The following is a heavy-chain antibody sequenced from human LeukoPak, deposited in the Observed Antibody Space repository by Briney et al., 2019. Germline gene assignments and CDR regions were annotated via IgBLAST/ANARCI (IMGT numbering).Heavy chain of an antibody. V-gene: IGHV4-61*01. CDR1: GGSVSSGSYY. D-gene: IGHD5-12*01. CDR3: MRDLVATIDHYYYGMDV. J-gene: IGHJ6*02. Sequence: SETLSLTCIVSGGSVSSGSYYWSWIRQPPGKGLEWIGYIYNSVRTNYNPSLKSRVTISDDTSKNQLSLKLSSVTAADTAVYFCMRDLVATIDHYYYGMDVWGQGTTVTVSS. CDR2: IYNSVRT.